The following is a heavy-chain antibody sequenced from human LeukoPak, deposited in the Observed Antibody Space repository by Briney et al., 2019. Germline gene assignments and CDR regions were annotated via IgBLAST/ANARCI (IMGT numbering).Heavy chain of an antibody. CDR3: AREHYGMDV. V-gene: IGHV3-48*02. CDR2: ISSTGRTI. CDR1: GFTFSSYG. J-gene: IGHJ6*02. Sequence: PGGSLRLSCAASGFTFSSYGMNWVRQASGKGLEWVSYISSTGRTIYYTDSVKGRFTISRDNAKNSLYLQMNSLRDEDTAVYYCAREHYGMDVWGQGTTVTVSS.